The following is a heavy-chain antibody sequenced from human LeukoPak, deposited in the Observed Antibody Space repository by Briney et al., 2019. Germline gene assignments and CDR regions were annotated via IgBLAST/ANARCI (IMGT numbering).Heavy chain of an antibody. Sequence: SETLSLTCTVSGASVSSGSYNWGWIRQPPGKGLEWIGYIYYSGSTNYNPSLQSRVTISVGTSKNQFSLKLSSVTAADTAVYYCARGYDYGDYVLEEVLYYSDIWGQGTMVTVSS. CDR1: GASVSSGSYN. D-gene: IGHD4-17*01. J-gene: IGHJ3*02. CDR3: ARGYDYGDYVLEEVLYYSDI. CDR2: IYYSGST. V-gene: IGHV4-61*01.